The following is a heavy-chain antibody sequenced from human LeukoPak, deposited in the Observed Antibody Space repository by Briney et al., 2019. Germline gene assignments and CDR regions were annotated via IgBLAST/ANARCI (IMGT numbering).Heavy chain of an antibody. CDR3: ARRYCSSTSCPDYYYYYYMDV. D-gene: IGHD2-2*01. Sequence: PGGSLRLSCTASGFTFNSYAMCWVRQAPGKGLKWVSSISAGGGGTYYADSVKGRFTISRDNAKNSLYLQMNSLRAEDTAVYYCARRYCSSTSCPDYYYYYYMDVWGKGTTVTVSS. V-gene: IGHV3-23*01. CDR2: ISAGGGGT. CDR1: GFTFNSYA. J-gene: IGHJ6*03.